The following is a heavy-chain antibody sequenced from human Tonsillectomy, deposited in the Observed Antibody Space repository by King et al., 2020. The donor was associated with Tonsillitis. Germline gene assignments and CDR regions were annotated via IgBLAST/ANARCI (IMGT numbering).Heavy chain of an antibody. CDR2: ICSSGSTK. CDR1: GFTFSGYS. D-gene: IGHD3-22*01. CDR3: ARGSGDYYDSLWYFDL. Sequence: EVQLVESGGGLVQPGGSLRLSCAASGFTFSGYSMNWVRQAPGKGLEWLSYICSSGSTKYYRDSVKGRFTISRDNAKNSLYLQMNSLRDEDTAVFYCARGSGDYYDSLWYFDLWGRGTLVTVAS. V-gene: IGHV3-48*02. J-gene: IGHJ2*01.